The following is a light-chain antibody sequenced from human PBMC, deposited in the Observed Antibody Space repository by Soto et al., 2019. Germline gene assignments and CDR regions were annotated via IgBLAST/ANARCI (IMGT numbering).Light chain of an antibody. CDR3: SSYTSAGTYV. CDR2: DVA. Sequence: SVLTQPASVSVSPGQSITISCTGTGSDVGGYNFVSWYQQHPGKAPKFIIYDVASRPSGVSNRFSGSKSGNTASLTISGLQAEDEADYYCSSYTSAGTYVFGAGTKV. J-gene: IGLJ1*01. V-gene: IGLV2-14*03. CDR1: GSDVGGYNF.